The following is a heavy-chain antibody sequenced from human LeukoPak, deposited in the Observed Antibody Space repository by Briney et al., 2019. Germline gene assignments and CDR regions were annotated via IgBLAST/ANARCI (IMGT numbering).Heavy chain of an antibody. Sequence: ASVKVSCKASGYTFTSYDINWVRQATGQGLEWMGWRNPNSGDTGYAQKFQGRVTMTRNTSISTAYMELSSLRSEDTAVYYCAILGEQWPRPYYYYGMDVWGQGTTVTVSS. CDR2: RNPNSGDT. CDR1: GYTFTSYD. J-gene: IGHJ6*02. CDR3: AILGEQWPRPYYYYGMDV. V-gene: IGHV1-8*01. D-gene: IGHD6-19*01.